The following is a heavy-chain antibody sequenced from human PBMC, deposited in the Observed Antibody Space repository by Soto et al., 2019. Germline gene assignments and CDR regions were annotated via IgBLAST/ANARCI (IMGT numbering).Heavy chain of an antibody. V-gene: IGHV3-11*01. CDR1: GFTFSDYY. Sequence: PGGSLRLSCAASGFTFSDYYMSWIRQAPGKGLQWVSYISTSGTTTYYADSVKGRFTISRDNAKNSLYLQMNSLSAEDTAVYYCARGTVAAVTNTFDYWGQGVLVTVSS. D-gene: IGHD1-26*01. CDR2: ISTSGTTT. J-gene: IGHJ4*02. CDR3: ARGTVAAVTNTFDY.